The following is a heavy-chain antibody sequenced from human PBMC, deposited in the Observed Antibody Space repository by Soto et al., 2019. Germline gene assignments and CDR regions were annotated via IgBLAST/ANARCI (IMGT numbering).Heavy chain of an antibody. CDR1: GGSIRTADYY. D-gene: IGHD3-22*01. V-gene: IGHV4-30-4*01. J-gene: IGHJ4*02. Sequence: SETLSLTCNFSGGSIRTADYYWSWIRQPPGKGLEWIGYIYYRGSTYYNPSLESRVAVSIDTSKNQFSLNLTSVTAADTAVYYCVSDYDSGGYIGYWGQGTLVTVSS. CDR2: IYYRGST. CDR3: VSDYDSGGYIGY.